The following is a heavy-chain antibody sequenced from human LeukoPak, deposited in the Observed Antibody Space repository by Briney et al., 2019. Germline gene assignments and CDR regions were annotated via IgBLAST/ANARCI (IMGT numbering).Heavy chain of an antibody. D-gene: IGHD1-14*01. J-gene: IGHJ6*02. CDR3: ARDTGAYYGLDV. CDR2: IYSGGGT. Sequence: GRSLSPSCAAAGFIVSDTYMSCVSQAPGDGLEWVSVIYSGGGTHYADSVKGRFTISRHNSKNTLFLQMNSLRPEDTAVYYCARDTGAYYGLDVWGQGTTVTVSS. V-gene: IGHV3-53*04. CDR1: GFIVSDTY.